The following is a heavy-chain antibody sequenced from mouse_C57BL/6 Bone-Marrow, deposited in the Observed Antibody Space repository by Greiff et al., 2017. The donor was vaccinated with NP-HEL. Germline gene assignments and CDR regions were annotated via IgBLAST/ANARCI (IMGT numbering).Heavy chain of an antibody. CDR2: ISSGGDYI. J-gene: IGHJ3*01. Sequence: EVQLVESGAGLVKPGGSLKLSCAASGFTFSSYAMSWVRQTPEKRLEWVAYISSGGDYIYYADHVKGRFTISRDNARNNLYLQMSSLKSEDTAMYYCTRRVYYDYDEFAYWGQGTLVTVSA. CDR3: TRRVYYDYDEFAY. V-gene: IGHV5-9-1*02. D-gene: IGHD2-4*01. CDR1: GFTFSSYA.